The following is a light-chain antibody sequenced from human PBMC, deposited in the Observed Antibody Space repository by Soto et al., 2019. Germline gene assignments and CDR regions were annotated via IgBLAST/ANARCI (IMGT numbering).Light chain of an antibody. CDR3: ALYMGSGIWV. CDR1: SGSVSTTYH. J-gene: IGLJ3*02. V-gene: IGLV8-61*01. Sequence: QAVVTQEPSFSVAPGRTVTFTCGLSSGSVSTTYHPSWYQQTPGQAPRTLIYNTDIRSSGVPDRFSGSILGNTAALTITGAQADDKSHYYCALYMGSGIWVFGGGTKLTVL. CDR2: NTD.